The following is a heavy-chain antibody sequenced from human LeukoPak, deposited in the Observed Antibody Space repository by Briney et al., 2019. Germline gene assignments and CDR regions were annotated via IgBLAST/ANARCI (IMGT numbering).Heavy chain of an antibody. D-gene: IGHD6-19*01. CDR3: AKPISGGLAVSADWFDP. CDR1: GFTVSSNY. V-gene: IGHV3-53*01. Sequence: GGSLRLSCAASGFTVSSNYMNWVRQAPGKGLEWVSIIYTSGSTYYAESVEGRFTISRDSSRDTLYLQMYSLRAEDTAIYYCAKPISGGLAVSADWFDPWGQGTLVTVSS. CDR2: IYTSGST. J-gene: IGHJ5*02.